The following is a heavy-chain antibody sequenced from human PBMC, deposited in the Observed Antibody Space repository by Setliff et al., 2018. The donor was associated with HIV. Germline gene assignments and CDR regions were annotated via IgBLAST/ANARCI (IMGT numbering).Heavy chain of an antibody. CDR2: INHSGST. J-gene: IGHJ4*02. V-gene: IGHV4-34*01. D-gene: IGHD1-26*01. CDR1: GGSFSGYY. CDR3: AGGPGTTSIDY. Sequence: TLSLTCGVYGGSFSGYYWNWIRQPPGKGLEWIGEINHSGSTNYNPSLKSRVTISLDASRNQFSLELISVTAADTAVYYCAGGPGTTSIDYWAQGTLVTVSS.